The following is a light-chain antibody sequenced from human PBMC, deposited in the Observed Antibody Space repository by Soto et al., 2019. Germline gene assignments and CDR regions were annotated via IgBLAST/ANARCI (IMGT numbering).Light chain of an antibody. CDR1: LSFSSSY. CDR3: QQYVRSPPSWT. CDR2: DAS. V-gene: IGKV3-20*01. Sequence: ETVLTQSPGTLSLSPGERATLSCRARLSFSSSYLAWYQQKPGQAPRLLIYDASSRATGIPDRFSGSGSGTDFTLTISRLEPEDFAVYYCQQYVRSPPSWTFGQGTKVEIK. J-gene: IGKJ1*01.